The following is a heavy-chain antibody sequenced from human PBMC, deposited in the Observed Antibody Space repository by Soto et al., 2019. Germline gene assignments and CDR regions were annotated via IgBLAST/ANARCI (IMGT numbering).Heavy chain of an antibody. Sequence: ASVKVSCKASGYTFTSYYMHWVRQAPGQGLEWMGIINPSGGSTSYAQKFQGRVTMTRDTSTSTVYMELSSLRSEDTAVYYCARGGARYCSGGSCRHNWFDPWGQGTLVTVSS. J-gene: IGHJ5*02. CDR1: GYTFTSYY. CDR2: INPSGGST. CDR3: ARGGARYCSGGSCRHNWFDP. V-gene: IGHV1-46*03. D-gene: IGHD2-15*01.